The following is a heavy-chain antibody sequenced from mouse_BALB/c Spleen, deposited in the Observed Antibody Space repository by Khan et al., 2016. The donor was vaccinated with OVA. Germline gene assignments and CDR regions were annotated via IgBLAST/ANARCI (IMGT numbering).Heavy chain of an antibody. V-gene: IGHV3-2*02. J-gene: IGHJ2*01. D-gene: IGHD3-2*02. CDR2: ISYSGNT. CDR1: GYSITSDYA. Sequence: VQLQQSGPGLVKPSQSLSLTCTVTGYSITSDYAWNWIRQFPGNKLEWMGYISYSGNTKYNPSLKSRISITRDTSKNQFFLQLNFVTIEDTATXFCARIQGGELGYWGQGTTLTV. CDR3: ARIQGGELGY.